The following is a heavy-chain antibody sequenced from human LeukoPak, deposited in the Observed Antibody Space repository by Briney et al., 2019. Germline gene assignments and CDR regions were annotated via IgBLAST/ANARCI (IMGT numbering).Heavy chain of an antibody. CDR1: GYTFSDYF. D-gene: IGHD4-17*01. Sequence: ASVKVSCKASGYTFSDYFMHWVRQAPGQGLEWMGWINPKTGGTTYAQKFQGRVTMTRDMSITTAYMDLSRLRSDDTAVYYCTRAFEYGWFDPWGQGTLVIVSS. V-gene: IGHV1-2*02. J-gene: IGHJ5*02. CDR3: TRAFEYGWFDP. CDR2: INPKTGGT.